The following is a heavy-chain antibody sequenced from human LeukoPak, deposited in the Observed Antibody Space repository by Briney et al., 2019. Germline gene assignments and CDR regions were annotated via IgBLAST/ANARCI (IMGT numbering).Heavy chain of an antibody. J-gene: IGHJ4*02. CDR1: GYTFSSYA. Sequence: GRSLRLSCAASGYTFSSYAMYWVRQAPGKGLEWVALMSYDGSNKYYADSVKGRFTISRDNSKNTLYLQMNSLRAEDTAVYYCAKGYDSSGYHHYFDYWGQGTLVTVSS. CDR2: MSYDGSNK. D-gene: IGHD3-22*01. CDR3: AKGYDSSGYHHYFDY. V-gene: IGHV3-30-3*01.